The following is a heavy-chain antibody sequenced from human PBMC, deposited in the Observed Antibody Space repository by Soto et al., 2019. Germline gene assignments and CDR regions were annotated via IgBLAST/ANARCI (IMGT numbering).Heavy chain of an antibody. V-gene: IGHV3-23*01. CDR2: LSGSGVST. Sequence: GGSLRLSCAASGFTFSNYAITWVRQAPGKGLEWVSALSGSGVSTYYADSVMGRFTISRDNSKNTLYLQMNSLRAEDTAVYYCARGPVGATQPPPLYYYYYGMDVWGQGTTVTVSS. J-gene: IGHJ6*02. CDR3: ARGPVGATQPPPLYYYYYGMDV. D-gene: IGHD1-26*01. CDR1: GFTFSNYA.